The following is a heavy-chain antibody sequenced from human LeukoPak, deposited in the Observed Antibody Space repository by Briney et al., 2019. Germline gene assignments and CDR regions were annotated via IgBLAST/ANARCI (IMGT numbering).Heavy chain of an antibody. CDR3: ARDRYYGSGRGFDY. CDR2: MWYDGSNK. J-gene: IGHJ4*02. CDR1: GFTFSSYG. Sequence: PGRSLRLSCAASGFTFSSYGMHWVRQAPGKGLEWVAVMWYDGSNKYYADSVKGRFTISRDNSKNTLYPQMNSLRAEDTAVYYCARDRYYGSGRGFDYWGQGTLVTVSS. D-gene: IGHD3-10*01. V-gene: IGHV3-33*01.